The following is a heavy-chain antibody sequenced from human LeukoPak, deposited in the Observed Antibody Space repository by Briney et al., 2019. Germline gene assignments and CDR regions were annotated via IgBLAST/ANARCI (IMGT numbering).Heavy chain of an antibody. CDR3: ASWVYCGGDCLDY. V-gene: IGHV1-69*06. J-gene: IGHJ4*02. Sequence: SVKVSCKASGGTFSSYAISWVRQAPGQGLEWMGRIIPIFGTADYAQKFQGRVTITADKSTSTAYMELSSLRPEDTAVYYCASWVYCGGDCLDYWGQGTLVTVSS. CDR1: GGTFSSYA. D-gene: IGHD2-21*02. CDR2: IIPIFGTA.